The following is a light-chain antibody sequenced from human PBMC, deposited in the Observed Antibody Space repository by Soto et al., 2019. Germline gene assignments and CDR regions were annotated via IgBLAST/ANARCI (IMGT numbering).Light chain of an antibody. V-gene: IGLV2-14*01. J-gene: IGLJ1*01. Sequence: QSALTQPASVSGSPGQSITVSCTGTSSDVGGYNYVSWYQQHPGNAPKLMIYEVSNRPSGVSDRFSGSKSGSTASLTISGLEAGDESDYYCGSATSISTLGVYVFGTGTKVTVL. CDR3: GSATSISTLGVYV. CDR1: SSDVGGYNY. CDR2: EVS.